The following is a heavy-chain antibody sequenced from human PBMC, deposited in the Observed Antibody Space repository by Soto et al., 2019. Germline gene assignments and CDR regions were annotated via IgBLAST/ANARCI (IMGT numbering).Heavy chain of an antibody. CDR2: ISSSSSTI. CDR3: ARDLEDVLLWFGEPQGFDY. Sequence: GGSLRLSCAASGFTFSSYSMNWVRQAPGKGLEWVSYISSSSSTIYYADSVKGRFTISRDNAKNSLYLQMNSLRAEDTAVYYCARDLEDVLLWFGEPQGFDYWGQGTLVTVSS. CDR1: GFTFSSYS. V-gene: IGHV3-48*01. D-gene: IGHD3-10*01. J-gene: IGHJ4*02.